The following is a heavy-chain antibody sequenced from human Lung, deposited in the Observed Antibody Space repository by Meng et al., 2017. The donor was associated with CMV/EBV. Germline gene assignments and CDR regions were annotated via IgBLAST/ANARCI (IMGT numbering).Heavy chain of an antibody. CDR2: IISSSSTI. V-gene: IGHV3-48*04. Sequence: GGPLRSSCAALGLPFSSYSMNWVGQAQGKGLEWASYIISSSSTIDYADSVKGRFTISRDNAKNSLYLQMNSLRAEDTAVYYCARDFPTDDFWSGYYPGYYGMDVWGQGTTVTVSS. CDR1: GLPFSSYS. J-gene: IGHJ6*02. D-gene: IGHD3-3*01. CDR3: ARDFPTDDFWSGYYPGYYGMDV.